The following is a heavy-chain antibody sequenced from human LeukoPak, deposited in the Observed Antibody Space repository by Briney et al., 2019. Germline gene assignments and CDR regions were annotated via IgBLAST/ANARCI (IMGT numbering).Heavy chain of an antibody. CDR1: GGSISSYY. Sequence: SETLSLTCTVSGGSISSYYWSWIRQPPGKGLEWIGYIYYSGSTNYNPSLKSRVTISVDTSKNQFSLKLSSVTAADTAVYYCARHGSDSSGYFDPWGQGTLVTVSS. CDR3: ARHGSDSSGYFDP. V-gene: IGHV4-59*08. D-gene: IGHD3-22*01. J-gene: IGHJ5*02. CDR2: IYYSGST.